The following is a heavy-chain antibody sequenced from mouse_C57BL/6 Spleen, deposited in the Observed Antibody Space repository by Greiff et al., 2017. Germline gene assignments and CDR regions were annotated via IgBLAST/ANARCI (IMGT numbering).Heavy chain of an antibody. D-gene: IGHD1-1*01. CDR3: APYGSSYDWDVDV. Sequence: VQLQQPGAELVKPGASVKMSCKASGYTFTSYWITWVKQRPGQGLEWIGDIYPGSGSTNYNEKFTSKATLTVDTSPSTAYMQLSSLTSEDSAVYYCAPYGSSYDWDVDVWGTGTTVTVSS. CDR1: GYTFTSYW. CDR2: IYPGSGST. V-gene: IGHV1-55*01. J-gene: IGHJ1*03.